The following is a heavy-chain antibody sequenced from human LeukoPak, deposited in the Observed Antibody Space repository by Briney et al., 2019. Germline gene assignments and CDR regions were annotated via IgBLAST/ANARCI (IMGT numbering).Heavy chain of an antibody. J-gene: IGHJ4*02. CDR2: IRSDGSNK. Sequence: GGSLRLSCAASGFTFSSYGLHWVRQAPGKGLEWVAFIRSDGSNKYYADSVKGRFTISRDNSKNTLYLQMNSLRAEDTAVYYCARDGVAARSYWGQGTLVTVSS. D-gene: IGHD6-6*01. CDR1: GFTFSSYG. CDR3: ARDGVAARSY. V-gene: IGHV3-30*02.